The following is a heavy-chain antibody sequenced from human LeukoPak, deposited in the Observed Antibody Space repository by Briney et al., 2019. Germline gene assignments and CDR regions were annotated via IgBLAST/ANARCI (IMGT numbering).Heavy chain of an antibody. CDR3: AKDLAYCGGDCYGGYGMDV. J-gene: IGHJ6*02. CDR2: IKEDGSNK. V-gene: IGHV3-7*01. Sequence: GGSLRLSCAASGFTFSNYWMSWVRQAPGKGLEWVANIKEDGSNKYYADSVKGRFTISRDNSKNTLYLQMNSLRAEDTAVYYCAKDLAYCGGDCYGGYGMDVWGQGTTVTVSS. CDR1: GFTFSNYW. D-gene: IGHD2-21*02.